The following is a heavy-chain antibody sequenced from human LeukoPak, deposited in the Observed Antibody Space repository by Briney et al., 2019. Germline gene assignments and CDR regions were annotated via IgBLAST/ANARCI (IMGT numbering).Heavy chain of an antibody. V-gene: IGHV4-31*03. Sequence: PSQTLSLTCTVSGGSISSGGYYWSWIRQYPGKGLEWIGYIYYSGNTNYNPSLKSRITISVDTSKNQFSLKLNSVTAADTAVYYCARANYYDSSGYDFDYWGQGALVTVSS. CDR2: IYYSGNT. CDR1: GGSISSGGYY. CDR3: ARANYYDSSGYDFDY. J-gene: IGHJ4*02. D-gene: IGHD3-22*01.